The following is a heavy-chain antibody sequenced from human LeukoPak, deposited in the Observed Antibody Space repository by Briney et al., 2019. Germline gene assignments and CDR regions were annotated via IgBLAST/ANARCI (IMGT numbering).Heavy chain of an antibody. CDR3: ARGWTGNAFDV. J-gene: IGHJ3*01. CDR2: INRTGIT. Sequence: SETLSLTCSIFGGSFSDYYWTWIRHSPGKGLEWIGEINRTGITNYNPSLKSRLSISVETPKNKFSLELNSVTAADTGVFYCARGWTGNAFDVWGQGTMVIVSS. V-gene: IGHV4-34*01. D-gene: IGHD1-14*01. CDR1: GGSFSDYY.